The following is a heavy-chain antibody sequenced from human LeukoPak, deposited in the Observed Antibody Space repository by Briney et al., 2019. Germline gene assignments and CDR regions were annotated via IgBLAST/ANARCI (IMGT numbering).Heavy chain of an antibody. CDR2: ISSSSSTI. Sequence: GGSLRLSCAASGFTFSSYNMSWVRQAPGKGLYWVSYISSSSSTIYYADSVMGRFTISRDNAKNSLYLQIYSLRAEDTAVYYCAKAGSIRFDYWGRGTLVTVSS. D-gene: IGHD1-26*01. J-gene: IGHJ4*02. CDR3: AKAGSIRFDY. CDR1: GFTFSSYN. V-gene: IGHV3-48*01.